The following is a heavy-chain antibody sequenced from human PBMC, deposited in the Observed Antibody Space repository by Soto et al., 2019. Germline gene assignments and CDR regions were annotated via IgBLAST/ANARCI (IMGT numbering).Heavy chain of an antibody. CDR2: ISAYNGNT. V-gene: IGHV1-18*01. CDR1: GYTFTSYG. CDR3: ARGEGRGGSYCYYYGMDV. Sequence: ASVKVSCKASGYTFTSYGISWVRQAPGQGLEWMGWISAYNGNTNYAQKLQGRVTMTTDTSTSTAYMELRSLRSDDTAAYYCARGEGRGGSYCYYYGMDVWGQGTTVTVSS. D-gene: IGHD2-15*01. J-gene: IGHJ6*02.